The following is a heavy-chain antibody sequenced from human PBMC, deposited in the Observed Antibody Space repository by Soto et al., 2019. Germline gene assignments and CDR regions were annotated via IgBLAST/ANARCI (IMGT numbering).Heavy chain of an antibody. Sequence: QVRLVESGGGVVQPGRSLRLSCAASGFTFSSYAMHWVGQAPGKGLEWVAVISYDGSNKYYADSVKGRFTISRDNSKNTLYLQMNSLRAEDTAVYYCARDYYDSSELPDYWGQGTLVTVSS. CDR2: ISYDGSNK. J-gene: IGHJ4*02. V-gene: IGHV3-30-3*01. CDR1: GFTFSSYA. D-gene: IGHD3-22*01. CDR3: ARDYYDSSELPDY.